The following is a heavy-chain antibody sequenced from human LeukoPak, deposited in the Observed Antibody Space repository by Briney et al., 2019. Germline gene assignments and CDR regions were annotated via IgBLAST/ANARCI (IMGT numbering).Heavy chain of an antibody. D-gene: IGHD5-18*01. V-gene: IGHV3-48*04. CDR3: ARDNAAVDTAMYDY. Sequence: HSGGSLRLSCAASGFTFSSYGMHWVRQAPGKGLEWVSYISSSGSTIYYADSVKGRFTISRDNAKNSLYLQMNSLRAEDTAVYYCARDNAAVDTAMYDYWGQGTLVTVSS. CDR2: ISSSGSTI. CDR1: GFTFSSYG. J-gene: IGHJ4*02.